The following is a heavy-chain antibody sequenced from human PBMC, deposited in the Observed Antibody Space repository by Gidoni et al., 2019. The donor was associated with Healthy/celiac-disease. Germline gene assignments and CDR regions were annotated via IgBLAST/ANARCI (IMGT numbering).Heavy chain of an antibody. CDR2: ISSSSSYT. J-gene: IGHJ4*02. CDR1: GFTFSAYY. V-gene: IGHV3-11*05. CDR3: ARVKSPRGYYFDY. Sequence: QVQLVDSGGGLVKPGGSLRLSCAPSGFTFSAYYMRWIRQAPGKGLEWVSYISSSSSYTNYADSVKGRFTISRDNAKNSLYLQMNSLRAEDTAVYYCARVKSPRGYYFDYWGQGTLVTVSS.